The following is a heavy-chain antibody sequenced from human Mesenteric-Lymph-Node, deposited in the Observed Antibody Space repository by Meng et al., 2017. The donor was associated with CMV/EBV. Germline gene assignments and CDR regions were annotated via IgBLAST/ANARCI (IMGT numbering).Heavy chain of an antibody. CDR3: SRGRQPSRYYGSDV. Sequence: ASAKVSCKASGYTFVSYDIIWVRQATGQGLEYMGWMNPDSGNTGFAQDFQGRVTMTRDSSISTAYMELSGLTSDDTAIYYCSRGRQPSRYYGSDVWGQGTTVTVSS. V-gene: IGHV1-8*01. CDR1: GYTFVSYD. J-gene: IGHJ6*02. D-gene: IGHD6-13*01. CDR2: MNPDSGNT.